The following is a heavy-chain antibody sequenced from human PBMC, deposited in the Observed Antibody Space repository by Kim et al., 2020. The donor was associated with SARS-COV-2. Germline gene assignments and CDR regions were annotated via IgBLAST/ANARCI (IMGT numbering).Heavy chain of an antibody. CDR1: GFSLSTSGVG. CDR2: IYWDDDK. D-gene: IGHD2-15*01. V-gene: IGHV2-5*02. Sequence: SGPTLVKPTQTLTLTCTFSGFSLSTSGVGVGWIRQPPGKALEWLALIYWDDDKRYSPSLKSRLTITKDTSKNQVVLTMTNMDPVDTATYYCAHTAGVYCRGGSCYYGRVWFDPWGQGTLVTVSS. CDR3: AHTAGVYCRGGSCYYGRVWFDP. J-gene: IGHJ5*02.